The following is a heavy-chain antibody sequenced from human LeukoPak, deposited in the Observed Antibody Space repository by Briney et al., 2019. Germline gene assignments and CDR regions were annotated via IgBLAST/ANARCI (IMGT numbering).Heavy chain of an antibody. D-gene: IGHD2-2*01. CDR1: GGSFSGYY. J-gene: IGHJ6*02. Sequence: PSETLSLTCAVYGGSFSGYYWSWIRQPPGKGLEWIGEINHSGSTNYNPSLKSRVTISVDTSKNQFSLKLSSVTAADTAVYYCARTLYRCSSTSCYAGYYYGMDVWGQGTTATVSS. CDR2: INHSGST. CDR3: ARTLYRCSSTSCYAGYYYGMDV. V-gene: IGHV4-34*01.